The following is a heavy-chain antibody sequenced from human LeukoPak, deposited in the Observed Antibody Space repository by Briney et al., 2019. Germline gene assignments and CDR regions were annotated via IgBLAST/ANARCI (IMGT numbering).Heavy chain of an antibody. J-gene: IGHJ4*02. CDR1: GGTFSSYA. CDR2: IIPILGIA. Sequence: SVKVSCKASGGTFSSYAISWVRQAPGQGLEWMGRIIPILGIANYAQKFQGRVTITADKSTSTAYMELSSLRSEDTAMYYCHYYYDSSGYYAYFDYWGQGTLVTVSS. D-gene: IGHD3-22*01. CDR3: HYYYDSSGYYAYFDY. V-gene: IGHV1-69*04.